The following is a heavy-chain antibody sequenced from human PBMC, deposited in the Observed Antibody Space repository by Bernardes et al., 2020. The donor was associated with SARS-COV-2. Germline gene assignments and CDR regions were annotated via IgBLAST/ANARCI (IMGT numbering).Heavy chain of an antibody. V-gene: IGHV5-51*01. Sequence: GESLKISCKGSGYSFTNYWIGWVRQMPGKGLEWMGIICPGDSETRYSPSFQGQVTISTDNSISTAYLQWNSLKASDTAMYYCARLKCSSPSCYDAGFDQWGQGSLVTVSS. CDR1: GYSFTNYW. J-gene: IGHJ4*02. D-gene: IGHD2-2*01. CDR3: ARLKCSSPSCYDAGFDQ. CDR2: ICPGDSET.